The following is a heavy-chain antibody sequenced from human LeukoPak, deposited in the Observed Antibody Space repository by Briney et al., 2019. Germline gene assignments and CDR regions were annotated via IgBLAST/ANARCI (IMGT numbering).Heavy chain of an antibody. CDR3: ATDPKPSTIFGVVPLYGMDV. CDR1: GYTLTELS. J-gene: IGHJ6*02. Sequence: ASVKVSCTVSGYTLTELSMHWVRQAPGKGLEWMGGFDPEDGETIYAQKFQGRVTMTEDTSTDTAYMELSSLRSEDTAVYYCATDPKPSTIFGVVPLYGMDVWGQGTTVTVSS. CDR2: FDPEDGET. D-gene: IGHD3-3*01. V-gene: IGHV1-24*01.